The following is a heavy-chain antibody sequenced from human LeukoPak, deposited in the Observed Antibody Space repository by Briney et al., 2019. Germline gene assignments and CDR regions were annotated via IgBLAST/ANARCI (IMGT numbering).Heavy chain of an antibody. CDR3: AKGKGGTSFNYCFDY. Sequence: GGSLRLSSAASGFGFGAYAMIWVRQAPGKGLEWVSLIHNDAATTYYADSERGRFTVSRDNSKNTLYLEMNSLRAEDTAVYYCAKGKGGTSFNYCFDYWGQGTPVSVSS. CDR2: IHNDAATT. V-gene: IGHV3-23*03. CDR1: GFGFGAYA. J-gene: IGHJ4*02. D-gene: IGHD2/OR15-2a*01.